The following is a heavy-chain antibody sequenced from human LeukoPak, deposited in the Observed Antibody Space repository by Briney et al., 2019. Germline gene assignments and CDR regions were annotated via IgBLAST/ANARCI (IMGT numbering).Heavy chain of an antibody. V-gene: IGHV3-43*01. D-gene: IGHD6-13*01. CDR1: GFTFGDYT. J-gene: IGHJ6*03. Sequence: VGSLRLSCAASGFTFGDYTMHWVRQVPGKGLEWVSLISWDGDSSSYADSVKVRFTISRDNSNNSVYLQMNSLRTEDTALYYCAKSGYYYYMDVWGKGTTATVSS. CDR2: ISWDGDSS. CDR3: AKSGYYYYMDV.